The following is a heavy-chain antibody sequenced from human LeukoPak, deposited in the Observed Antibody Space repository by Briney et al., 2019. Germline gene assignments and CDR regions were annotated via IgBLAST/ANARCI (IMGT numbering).Heavy chain of an antibody. V-gene: IGHV1-18*01. CDR2: ISAYNGNT. D-gene: IGHD3-10*01. CDR1: GYTFTSYG. Sequence: ASVKVSCKASGYTFTSYGISWVRQAPGQGLEWMGWISAYNGNTNYAQKLQGRVTMTTDTSTSTAYMELRSLRSDDTAVYYCARDYGPTHYYGSGTPLSPDYWGQGTLVTVSS. CDR3: ARDYGPTHYYGSGTPLSPDY. J-gene: IGHJ4*02.